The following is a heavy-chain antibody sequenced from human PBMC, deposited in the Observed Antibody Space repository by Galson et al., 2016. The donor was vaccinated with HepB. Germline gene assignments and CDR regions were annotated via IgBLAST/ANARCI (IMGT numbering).Heavy chain of an antibody. D-gene: IGHD3-3*01. Sequence: SVKVSCKASGYTFTSYHISWMRQAPGQGLEWMGWISGYNGNTNYAQKFQGRVTMTTDTSTSTAYMELRSLRSDDTAVYYCARDKSSYGFWGGFLGYYYYGLDVWGQGTTVTVSS. V-gene: IGHV1-18*01. CDR1: GYTFTSYH. CDR2: ISGYNGNT. J-gene: IGHJ6*02. CDR3: ARDKSSYGFWGGFLGYYYYGLDV.